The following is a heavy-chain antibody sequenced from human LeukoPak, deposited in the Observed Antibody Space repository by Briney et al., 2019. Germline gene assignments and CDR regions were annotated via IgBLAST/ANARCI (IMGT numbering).Heavy chain of an antibody. D-gene: IGHD6-13*01. CDR3: ARDFFPIAAAPRGFDY. Sequence: GGSLRLSCVATGCTFSSYWMSWVRQAPGRGREWVANIKQDGSEKYYVDSVKGRFTISRDNAKNSLYLQMNSLRAEDTAVYYCARDFFPIAAAPRGFDYWGQGTLVTVSS. CDR1: GCTFSSYW. V-gene: IGHV3-7*01. CDR2: IKQDGSEK. J-gene: IGHJ4*02.